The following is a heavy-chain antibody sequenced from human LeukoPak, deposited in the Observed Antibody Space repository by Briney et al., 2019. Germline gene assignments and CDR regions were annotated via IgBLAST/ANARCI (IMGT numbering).Heavy chain of an antibody. J-gene: IGHJ5*02. CDR1: GGSISSYY. CDR3: AGHSRAYNWFDP. Sequence: SETLSLTCTVSGGSISSYYWSWIRQPPGKGLEWIGYIYYSGSTNYNPSLKSRVTISVDTSKNQFSLKLSSVTAADTAVYYCAGHSRAYNWFDPWGQGTLVTVSS. CDR2: IYYSGST. D-gene: IGHD2/OR15-2a*01. V-gene: IGHV4-59*08.